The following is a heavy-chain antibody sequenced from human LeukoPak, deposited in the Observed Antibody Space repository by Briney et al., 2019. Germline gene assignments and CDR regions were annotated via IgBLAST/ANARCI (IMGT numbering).Heavy chain of an antibody. CDR2: INGGGSAV. V-gene: IGHV3-48*01. CDR1: GFTFSTYN. D-gene: IGHD1-26*01. CDR3: ARVGSRGDWFDY. J-gene: IGHJ5*01. Sequence: GGSLRLSCAASGFTFSTYNMLWVRQTPGKGRGWLFYINGGGSAVHYADSVRDRFTFSRDNAKNSLYLQMNSLRVEDTGIYYCARVGSRGDWFDYWGQGTRVTVSS.